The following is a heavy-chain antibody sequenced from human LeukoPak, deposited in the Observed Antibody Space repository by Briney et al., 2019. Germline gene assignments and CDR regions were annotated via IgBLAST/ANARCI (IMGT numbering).Heavy chain of an antibody. D-gene: IGHD5-12*01. CDR2: INPNTGDT. V-gene: IGHV1-2*02. J-gene: IGHJ4*02. Sequence: GASVKVSCKASGYTFIGYYMHWVRQAPGQGLEWMGWINPNTGDTNFAQTFQGRVTMTRDTSIATAYLELSRLNSDDTAVYYCATGSKGLRFNYYFDYWGQGTLVTVSS. CDR3: ATGSKGLRFNYYFDY. CDR1: GYTFIGYY.